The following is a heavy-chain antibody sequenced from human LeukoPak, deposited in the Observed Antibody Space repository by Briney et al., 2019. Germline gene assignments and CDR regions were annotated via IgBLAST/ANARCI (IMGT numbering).Heavy chain of an antibody. Sequence: GRSLRLSCAASGFTFSSYGMHWVRQAPGKGLEGVAVISYDGTNQYYADPVKGRFTISRDNSQNTLHLQMNSLRAEDTAVYYCAKDRYSSGWASAFDIWGQGTMVTVSS. V-gene: IGHV3-30*18. CDR2: ISYDGTNQ. CDR1: GFTFSSYG. J-gene: IGHJ3*02. D-gene: IGHD6-19*01. CDR3: AKDRYSSGWASAFDI.